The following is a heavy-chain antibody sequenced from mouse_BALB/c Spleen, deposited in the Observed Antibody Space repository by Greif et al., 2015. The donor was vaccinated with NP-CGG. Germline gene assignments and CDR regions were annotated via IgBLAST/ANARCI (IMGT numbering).Heavy chain of an antibody. V-gene: IGHV1-54*03. Sequence: QVQLQHPGAELVRPGTSVKVSCKASGYAFTNYFIEWIKQGPGQGLEWIGVINPGSANTNYNGKFKDKATLTADKSSSTAYMQLSSLTSDDSAVYFCARKITGSFDYWGQGTTLTVSS. CDR3: ARKITGSFDY. J-gene: IGHJ2*01. CDR2: INPGSANT. D-gene: IGHD4-1*01. CDR1: GYAFTNYF.